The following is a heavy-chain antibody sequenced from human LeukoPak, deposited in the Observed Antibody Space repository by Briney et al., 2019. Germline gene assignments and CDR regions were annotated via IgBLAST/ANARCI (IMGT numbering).Heavy chain of an antibody. Sequence: PSETLSLTCTVSGGSISSSSYYWGWIRQPPGKGLEWIGSIYYSGSTYYNPSLKSRVTISVDTSKNQFSLKLSSVTAADTAVYYCARHSGNGPFEVPYYFDYWGQGTLVTVSS. J-gene: IGHJ4*02. V-gene: IGHV4-39*01. CDR1: GGSISSSSYY. CDR2: IYYSGST. D-gene: IGHD2-8*01. CDR3: ARHSGNGPFEVPYYFDY.